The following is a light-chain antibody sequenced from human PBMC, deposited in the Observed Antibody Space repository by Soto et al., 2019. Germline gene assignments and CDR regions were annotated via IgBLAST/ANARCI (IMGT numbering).Light chain of an antibody. CDR1: STDVGGYNY. Sequence: QSALTQPRSVSGSPGQSVTISCTGTSTDVGGYNYVSWYQQHPGKAPKLIIYDVSKRPSGVPDRFSGSKSGNTASLTISGLQAEDEADYYCCSYAGSYLVVFGGGTQLTVL. V-gene: IGLV2-11*01. J-gene: IGLJ2*01. CDR3: CSYAGSYLVV. CDR2: DVS.